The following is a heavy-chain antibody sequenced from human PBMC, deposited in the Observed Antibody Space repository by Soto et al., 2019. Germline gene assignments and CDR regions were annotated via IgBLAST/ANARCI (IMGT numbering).Heavy chain of an antibody. CDR2: IYYSGST. CDR3: ARAVTMVRGVIMFAFDI. V-gene: IGHV4-59*01. Sequence: TSETLSLTCTVSGGSISSYYWSWIRQPPGKGLEWIGYIYYSGSTNYNPSLKSRVTISVDTSKNQFSLKLSSVTAADTAVYYCARAVTMVRGVIMFAFDIWGQGTMVTVSS. J-gene: IGHJ3*02. D-gene: IGHD3-10*01. CDR1: GGSISSYY.